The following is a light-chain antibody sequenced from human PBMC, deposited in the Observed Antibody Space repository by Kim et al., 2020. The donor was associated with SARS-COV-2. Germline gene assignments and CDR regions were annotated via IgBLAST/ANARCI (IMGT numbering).Light chain of an antibody. CDR2: AAS. V-gene: IGKV1-39*01. J-gene: IGKJ1*01. CDR3: QQSYSTPQT. CDR1: QSISSY. Sequence: DIQMTQSPSSLSAYVGDRVTITCRASQSISSYLNWYQQKPGKAPKLLIYAASSLQSGVPSRFSGSGSGTDFTLTISSLQPEDFATYYCQQSYSTPQTFGQGNKVEIK.